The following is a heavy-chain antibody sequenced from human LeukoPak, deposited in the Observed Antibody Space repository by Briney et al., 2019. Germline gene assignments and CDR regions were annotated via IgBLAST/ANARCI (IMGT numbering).Heavy chain of an antibody. CDR2: INRDGSEK. CDR1: GFTFTKYW. V-gene: IGHV3-7*01. CDR3: ARRYCSDGSCYSVDN. J-gene: IGHJ4*02. D-gene: IGHD2-15*01. Sequence: GGSLRLSCAASGFTFTKYWMSWIRQAPGKGLEWVANINRDGSEKYYVDSAMGRFTISRDNAQNSLSLKMNSLKAEDTAVYYCARRYCSDGSCYSVDNWGQGTLVTVSS.